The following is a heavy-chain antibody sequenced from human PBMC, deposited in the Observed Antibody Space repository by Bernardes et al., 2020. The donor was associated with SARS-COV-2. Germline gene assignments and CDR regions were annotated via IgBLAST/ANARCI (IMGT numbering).Heavy chain of an antibody. D-gene: IGHD4-17*01. CDR3: ARGDLHTVNWFDP. Sequence: GESLKISCKGSGYSLTSYWIGWARQMPGKGLEWMGIIYPGDSDTRYSPSFQGQVTISADKSISTAYLQWSSLKASDTAMYYCARGDLHTVNWFDPWGQGTLVTVSS. J-gene: IGHJ5*02. CDR2: IYPGDSDT. CDR1: GYSLTSYW. V-gene: IGHV5-51*01.